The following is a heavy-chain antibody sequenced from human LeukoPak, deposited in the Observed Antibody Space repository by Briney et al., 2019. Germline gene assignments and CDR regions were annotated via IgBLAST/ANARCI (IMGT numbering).Heavy chain of an antibody. V-gene: IGHV7-4-1*02. CDR3: ARDPTRSPGGGFFSPLGY. J-gene: IGHJ4*02. Sequence: ASVKVSCKASGYTFTHYAINWVRQAPGQGLEWMGWINTNTATPSLDVSDSTPYLHINSLEAGDTAAYYCARDPTRSPGGGFFSPLGYWGQGSLVTVSS. CDR2: INTNTATP. CDR1: GYTFTHYA. D-gene: IGHD3-22*01.